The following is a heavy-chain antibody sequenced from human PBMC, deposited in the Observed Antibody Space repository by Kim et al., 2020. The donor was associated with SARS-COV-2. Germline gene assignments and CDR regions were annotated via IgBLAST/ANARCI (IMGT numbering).Heavy chain of an antibody. Sequence: ASVKVSCKASGYTFTSYGISWVRQAPGQGLEWMGWISAYNGNTNYAQKLQGRVTMTTDTSTSTAYMELRSRRSDDTAVYYCAGDRNGYDYAYYFDYWGQGTLVTVSS. J-gene: IGHJ4*02. CDR1: GYTFTSYG. V-gene: IGHV1-18*01. CDR3: AGDRNGYDYAYYFDY. D-gene: IGHD5-12*01. CDR2: ISAYNGNT.